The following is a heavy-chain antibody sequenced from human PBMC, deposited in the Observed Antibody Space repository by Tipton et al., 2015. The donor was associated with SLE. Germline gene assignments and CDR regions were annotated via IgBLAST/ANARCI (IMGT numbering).Heavy chain of an antibody. CDR2: IYYSGST. CDR1: GGSISSSSYY. Sequence: TLSLTCTVSGGSISSSSYYWGWIRQPPGKGLEWIGSIYYSGSTYYNPSLKSRVTISVDTSKNQFFLKLSSVTAADTAVYYCAGLMVYAMGFQHWGQGTLVTVSS. CDR3: AGLMVYAMGFQH. D-gene: IGHD2-8*01. J-gene: IGHJ1*01. V-gene: IGHV4-39*07.